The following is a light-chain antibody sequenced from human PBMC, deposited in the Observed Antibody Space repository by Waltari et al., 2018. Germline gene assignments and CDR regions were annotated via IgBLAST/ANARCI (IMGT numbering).Light chain of an antibody. V-gene: IGLV2-14*01. CDR2: DVR. CDR1: SSDIGAYDY. CDR3: SSPTTRSTQV. J-gene: IGLJ1*01. Sequence: QSGLTQPASVSGSPGQSITISCIGTSSDIGAYDYVSWYQQHPGQAPKLLIYDVRDRPSGGSHRFSGSKSGNAASLTISGLQAEDEATYYCSSPTTRSTQVFGSGTKVTV.